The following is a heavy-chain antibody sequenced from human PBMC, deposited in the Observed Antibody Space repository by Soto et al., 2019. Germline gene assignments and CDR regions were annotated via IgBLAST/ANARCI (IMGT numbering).Heavy chain of an antibody. J-gene: IGHJ3*01. CDR2: VNPSNGLT. CDR3: ARRLPAFDV. Sequence: SAQVSCKSSGYTFTNYALHWVRQAPGHGLEWMGWVNPSNGLTRYSENFQGRLSLTRDTSANTSYMELSSLRRDDTAVYYCARRLPAFDVWGQGTMVTVSS. V-gene: IGHV1-3*01. CDR1: GYTFTNYA.